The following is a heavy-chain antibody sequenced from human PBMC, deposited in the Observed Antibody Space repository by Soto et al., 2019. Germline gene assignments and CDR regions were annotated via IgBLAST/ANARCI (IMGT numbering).Heavy chain of an antibody. CDR3: AKSPNFYCSSPDCYKYYFDH. CDR2: ISYDGSEK. V-gene: IGHV3-30*18. J-gene: IGHJ4*02. CDR1: GFTFNTYG. Sequence: QEQLVESGGGVVQPGKSLRLSCAASGFTFNTYGMHWVRQAPGKGLEWVAVISYDGSEKYYVDSVKGRFTISKDNSKNTLYLQMNSLRPDDTAVYYCAKSPNFYCSSPDCYKYYFDHWGQGPRVTVPS. D-gene: IGHD2-2*02.